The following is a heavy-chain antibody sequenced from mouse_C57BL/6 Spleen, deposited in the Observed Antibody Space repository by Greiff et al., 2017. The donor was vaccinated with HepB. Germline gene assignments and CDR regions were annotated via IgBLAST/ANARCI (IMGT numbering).Heavy chain of an antibody. J-gene: IGHJ1*03. Sequence: EASGFTFSDYGMHWVRQAPEKGLEWVAYISSGSSTIYYADTVKGRFTISRDNAKNTLFLQMTSLRSEDTAMYYCARPPLYYGSSYVDWYFDVWGTGTTVTVSS. CDR3: ARPPLYYGSSYVDWYFDV. CDR2: ISSGSSTI. V-gene: IGHV5-17*01. CDR1: GFTFSDYG. D-gene: IGHD1-1*01.